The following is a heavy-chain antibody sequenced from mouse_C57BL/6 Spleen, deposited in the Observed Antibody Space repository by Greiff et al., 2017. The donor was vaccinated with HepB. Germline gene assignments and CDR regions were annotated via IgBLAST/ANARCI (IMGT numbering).Heavy chain of an antibody. Sequence: EVQLQESGPGLVKPSQSLSLTCSVTGYSITSGYYWNWIRQFPGNKLEWMGYISYDGSNNYNPSLKNRISITRDTSKNQFFLKLNSVTTEDTATYYCAREVITTAMDYWGQGTSVTVSS. D-gene: IGHD1-2*01. J-gene: IGHJ4*01. V-gene: IGHV3-6*01. CDR1: GYSITSGYY. CDR2: ISYDGSN. CDR3: AREVITTAMDY.